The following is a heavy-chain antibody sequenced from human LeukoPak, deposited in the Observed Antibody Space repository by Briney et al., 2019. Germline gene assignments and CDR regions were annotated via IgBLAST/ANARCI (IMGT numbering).Heavy chain of an antibody. CDR1: GGSISSHC. V-gene: IGHV4-59*11. D-gene: IGHD4-17*01. CDR2: IYYSGST. J-gene: IGHJ4*02. CDR3: AREEITVTAFDY. Sequence: SETLSLTCTVSGGSISSHCWNWIRQPQGKGLEWIGYIYYSGSTYYNPSLKSRVTISVDTSKNQFSLKLSSVTAADTTVYYCAREEITVTAFDYWGQGTLVTVSS.